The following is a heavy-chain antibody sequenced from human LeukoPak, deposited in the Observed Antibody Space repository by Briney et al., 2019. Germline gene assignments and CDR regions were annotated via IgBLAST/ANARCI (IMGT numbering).Heavy chain of an antibody. J-gene: IGHJ4*02. CDR2: IYPGDYDI. V-gene: IGHV5-51*01. CDR3: ASGISLHPGFDY. CDR1: GYSFSSYW. D-gene: IGHD3-3*02. Sequence: GESLKISCQGSGYSFSSYWIVWVRQMPGKGLEWMGVIYPGDYDIRYSPSFQGQVTISADKSIRTAYLQWSSLKASDTAMYYCASGISLHPGFDYWGQGTRVAVSS.